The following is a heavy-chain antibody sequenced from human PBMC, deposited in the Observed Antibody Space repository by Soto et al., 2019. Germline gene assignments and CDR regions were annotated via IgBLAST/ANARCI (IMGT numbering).Heavy chain of an antibody. Sequence: EVHLVESGGGLVKPGGSLRLSCAASGFTFSDHSMNWVRQAPGKGLEWVSSISTTGRYIYYADSMAGRFTISRDNAKNSLYLQINSLRGEDTAVNYCAAGTDTAMEQGADYWGQGTLVTVSS. J-gene: IGHJ4*02. CDR3: AAGTDTAMEQGADY. CDR1: GFTFSDHS. V-gene: IGHV3-21*01. CDR2: ISTTGRYI. D-gene: IGHD5-18*01.